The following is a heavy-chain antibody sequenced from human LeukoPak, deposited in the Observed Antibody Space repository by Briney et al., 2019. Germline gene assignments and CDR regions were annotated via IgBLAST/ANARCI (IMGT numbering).Heavy chain of an antibody. CDR2: ITWDGGST. Sequence: GGSLRLSCAASGFTFDDYTMHWVRQAPGKGLEWVSLITWDGGSTYYADSVKGRFTISRDNSKNSLYLQMNSLRTEDTALYYCAKDILNGPFDYWGQGTLVTVSS. J-gene: IGHJ4*02. CDR3: AKDILNGPFDY. CDR1: GFTFDDYT. D-gene: IGHD2-8*01. V-gene: IGHV3-43*01.